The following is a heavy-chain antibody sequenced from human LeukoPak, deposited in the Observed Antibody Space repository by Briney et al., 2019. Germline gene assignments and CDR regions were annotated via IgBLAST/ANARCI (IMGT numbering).Heavy chain of an antibody. CDR3: ARHYYDTSGYYGRDYFDY. D-gene: IGHD3-22*01. J-gene: IGHJ4*02. Sequence: GGSLRLSCAASGFTFSYYWMSWVRQAPGKGPERVANIKQDGTEKYYVDSVKGRFTISRDNAKNSLYLQMNSLRAEDTAVYYCARHYYDTSGYYGRDYFDYWGQGTLVTVSS. CDR1: GFTFSYYW. CDR2: IKQDGTEK. V-gene: IGHV3-7*01.